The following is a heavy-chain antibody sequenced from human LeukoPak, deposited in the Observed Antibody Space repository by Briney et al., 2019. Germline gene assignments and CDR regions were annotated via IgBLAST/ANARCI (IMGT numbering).Heavy chain of an antibody. D-gene: IGHD2-15*01. CDR3: ARVGSCSGGSCYYRLFDY. CDR1: GGSISNSDYY. J-gene: IGHJ4*02. Sequence: SQTLSLTCTVSGGSISNSDYYWSWIRQHPGKGLEWIGYIYYSGSTYYDPSLKSRVSISVGTSKNQFSLKLSSVTAADTAVYYCARVGSCSGGSCYYRLFDYWGQGTLVTVSS. CDR2: IYYSGST. V-gene: IGHV4-31*03.